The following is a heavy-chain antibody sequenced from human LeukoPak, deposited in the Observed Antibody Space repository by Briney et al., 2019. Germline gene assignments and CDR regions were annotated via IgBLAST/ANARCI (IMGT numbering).Heavy chain of an antibody. CDR2: IKKDGSEK. V-gene: IGHV3-7*01. CDR3: TRGGRSTSYYWEY. D-gene: IGHD6-13*01. Sequence: GGSLRLSCAASQLTFSNYCMTWVRQGPGKGLEWVATIKKDGSEKYYVDSVKGRFTISRDNAENSLYLHMNNLRAEDTAVYYCTRGGRSTSYYWEYWGQGTLVTVSS. J-gene: IGHJ4*02. CDR1: QLTFSNYC.